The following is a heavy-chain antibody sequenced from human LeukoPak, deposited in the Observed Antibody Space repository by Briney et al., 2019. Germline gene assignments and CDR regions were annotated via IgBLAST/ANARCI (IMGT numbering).Heavy chain of an antibody. V-gene: IGHV1-69*06. D-gene: IGHD3-22*01. J-gene: IGHJ3*02. Sequence: ASVKVSCKASGGTFSSYAISWVRQAPGQGLEWMGGIIPIFGTANYAQKFQGRVTITADKSTSTAYMELSSLRSEDTAVYYCARDRDVYYDSSGYYQVRAFDIWGQGTMVTVSS. CDR1: GGTFSSYA. CDR2: IIPIFGTA. CDR3: ARDRDVYYDSSGYYQVRAFDI.